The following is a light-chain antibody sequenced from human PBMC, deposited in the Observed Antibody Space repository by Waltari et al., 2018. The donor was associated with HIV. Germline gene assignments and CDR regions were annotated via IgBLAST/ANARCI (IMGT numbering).Light chain of an antibody. J-gene: IGLJ2*01. CDR2: VDADGSH. Sequence: QLVVTQSPSASASLGASVKLTCTLSSGLSSYAIAWHQQRTEKGPRYLMKVDADGSHAKGDGIPNRFSGSKSGAERYLTISSLQSEDEADYYCQTWGPGIVVFGGGTKLTVL. CDR3: QTWGPGIVV. CDR1: SGLSSYA. V-gene: IGLV4-69*01.